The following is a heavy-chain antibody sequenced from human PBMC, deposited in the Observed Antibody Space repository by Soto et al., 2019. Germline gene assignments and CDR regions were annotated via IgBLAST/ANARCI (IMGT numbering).Heavy chain of an antibody. CDR3: AREVPTYSNLAFDP. Sequence: QVQLVQSGAEVKKPGSSVKVSCPASGGTFSCYAISWVRQAPGQGLEWMGGSIPIFGTANYAQKFQGRVTITADESTSTAYMELSSLRAEDTAVYYCAREVPTYSNLAFDPWGQGTLVTVSS. V-gene: IGHV1-69*12. CDR2: SIPIFGTA. CDR1: GGTFSCYA. D-gene: IGHD4-4*01. J-gene: IGHJ5*02.